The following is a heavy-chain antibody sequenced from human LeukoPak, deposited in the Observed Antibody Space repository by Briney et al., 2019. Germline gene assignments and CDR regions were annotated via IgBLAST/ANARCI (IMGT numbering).Heavy chain of an antibody. Sequence: SETLSLTCTVSGGSISSYYWSWIRQPPGKGLEWIGYIYYSGSTNYNPSLESRVTISVDTSKNQFSLKLSSVTAADTAVYYCARDIAVAGRGPFDYWGQGTLVTVSS. CDR1: GGSISSYY. V-gene: IGHV4-59*01. J-gene: IGHJ4*02. D-gene: IGHD6-19*01. CDR2: IYYSGST. CDR3: ARDIAVAGRGPFDY.